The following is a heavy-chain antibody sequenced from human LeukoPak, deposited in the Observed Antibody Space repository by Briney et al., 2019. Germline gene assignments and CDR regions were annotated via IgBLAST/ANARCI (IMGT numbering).Heavy chain of an antibody. V-gene: IGHV3-15*01. CDR2: IKSKIDGGPP. CDR1: GFRVSNAW. CDR3: TTLWGGGPDY. D-gene: IGHD3-16*01. Sequence: GGSLRVSCAPSGFRVSNAWMSWVRQAPGKGLEYIGRIKSKIDGGPPEYAAHVKGSVTISRDDSKDTLYLEMNSLKTEDTAVYHCTTLWGGGPDYWGQGTLSPSPQ. J-gene: IGHJ4*02.